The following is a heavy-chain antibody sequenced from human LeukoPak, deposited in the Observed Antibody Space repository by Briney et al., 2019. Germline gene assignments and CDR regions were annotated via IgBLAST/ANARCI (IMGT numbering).Heavy chain of an antibody. CDR2: ISGSGGST. J-gene: IGHJ4*02. Sequence: PGGSLRLSCAASGFTFSSYGMSWVRQAPGKWLESVSAISGSGGSTYYADSVKGRFTISRDNSKNTLYLQMNSLRAEDTAVYYCAKSFVLSPLYFDYWGQGTLVTVSS. V-gene: IGHV3-23*01. CDR1: GFTFSSYG. D-gene: IGHD3-16*02. CDR3: AKSFVLSPLYFDY.